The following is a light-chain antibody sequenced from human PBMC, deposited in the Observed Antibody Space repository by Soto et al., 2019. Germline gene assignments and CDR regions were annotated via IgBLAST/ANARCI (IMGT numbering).Light chain of an antibody. CDR2: AAS. Sequence: DIQMTQSPTSLSAYEGDRVTITCRASQDIRNFVAWYQQKPGKAPKLLIYAASTLQSGVPSRFSGSGSGTDFTLTINSLQPEDVATYSCQKYSSVSVFGPVTKVEIK. V-gene: IGKV1-27*01. CDR1: QDIRNF. J-gene: IGKJ3*01. CDR3: QKYSSVSV.